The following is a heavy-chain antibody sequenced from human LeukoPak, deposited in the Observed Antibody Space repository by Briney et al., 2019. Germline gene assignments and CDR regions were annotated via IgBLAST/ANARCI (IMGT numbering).Heavy chain of an antibody. V-gene: IGHV3-30*02. CDR3: TRVRLWGGSFDY. CDR1: GFTFSSYG. Sequence: GGSLRLSCAASGFTFSSYGMHWVRQAPGKGLEWVAFIRYDGSNKYYADSVKGRFTISRDDSKSIAYLQMNSLKTEDTAVYYCTRVRLWGGSFDYWGQGTLVTVSS. D-gene: IGHD5-18*01. J-gene: IGHJ4*02. CDR2: IRYDGSNK.